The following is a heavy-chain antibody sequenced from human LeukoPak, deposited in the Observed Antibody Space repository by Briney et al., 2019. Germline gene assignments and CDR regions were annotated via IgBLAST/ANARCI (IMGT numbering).Heavy chain of an antibody. V-gene: IGHV3-48*01. J-gene: IGHJ4*02. D-gene: IGHD3-10*01. CDR1: GFTFSSHG. Sequence: PGGSLRLSCAASGFTFSSHGMSWVRQAPGKGLEWVSYISSSSSTIYYADSVKGRFTISRDNAKNSLYLQMNSLRAEDTAVYYCARDLREYYFDYWSQGTLVTVSS. CDR2: ISSSSSTI. CDR3: ARDLREYYFDY.